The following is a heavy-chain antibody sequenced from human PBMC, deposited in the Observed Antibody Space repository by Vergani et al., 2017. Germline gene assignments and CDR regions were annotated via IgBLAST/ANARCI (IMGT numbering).Heavy chain of an antibody. CDR1: GFTFSDYY. Sequence: QVQLVESGGGLVKPGGSLRLSCAASGFTFSDYYMSWIRQAPGKGLEWVSYISSSGSTIYYADSVKGRFTISRDNAKNSLYLQMNSLRAEDTAVYYCARELYSSSWYYEQWAYGMDVWGQGTTVTVSS. V-gene: IGHV3-11*04. CDR3: ARELYSSSWYYEQWAYGMDV. CDR2: ISSSGSTI. J-gene: IGHJ6*02. D-gene: IGHD6-13*01.